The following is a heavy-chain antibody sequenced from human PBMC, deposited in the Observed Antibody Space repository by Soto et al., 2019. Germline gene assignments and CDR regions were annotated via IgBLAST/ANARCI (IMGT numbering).Heavy chain of an antibody. V-gene: IGHV4-39*01. D-gene: IGHD7-27*01. CDR1: GGSISSRTYY. CDR2: IYYGGTT. CDR3: ARGRGLTEYYYYMDV. J-gene: IGHJ6*03. Sequence: SETLSLTCAVSGGSISSRTYYWGWIRQPPGKRLEWIGTIYYGGTTYYNPSLKSRVTISVDTSKNQFSLNLSSATAADTAVYYCARGRGLTEYYYYMDVWGKGTTVTVSS.